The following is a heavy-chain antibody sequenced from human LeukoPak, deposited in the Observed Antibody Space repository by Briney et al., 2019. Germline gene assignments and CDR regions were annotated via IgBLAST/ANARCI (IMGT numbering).Heavy chain of an antibody. CDR1: GCTFSSYG. D-gene: IGHD3-9*01. CDR3: AKDSRYFDWKEAFDI. CDR2: IRYDGSKK. Sequence: GESLRLSCAASGCTFSSYGMHWVRQAPGKGLEWVAFIRYDGSKKYYSDSVKGRFTISRDNSKNTLYLQMNSLRAEDTAVYYCAKDSRYFDWKEAFDIWGQGTMVTVSS. J-gene: IGHJ3*02. V-gene: IGHV3-30*02.